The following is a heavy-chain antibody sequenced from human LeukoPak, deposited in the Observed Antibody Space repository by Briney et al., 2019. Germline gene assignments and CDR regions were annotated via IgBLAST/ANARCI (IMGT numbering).Heavy chain of an antibody. Sequence: GGSLRLSCAASGFTFDDYAMHWVRQAPGKGLEWVSGISWNSGSISYADSVKGRFTIYRDNAKNSLYLQMNSLRAEDTALYFCAKSFGSSGSYFLYWGQGTLVTVSS. V-gene: IGHV3-9*01. D-gene: IGHD1-26*01. J-gene: IGHJ4*02. CDR1: GFTFDDYA. CDR3: AKSFGSSGSYFLY. CDR2: ISWNSGSI.